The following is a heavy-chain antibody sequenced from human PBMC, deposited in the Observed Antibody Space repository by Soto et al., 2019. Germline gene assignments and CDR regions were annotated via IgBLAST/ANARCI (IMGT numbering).Heavy chain of an antibody. CDR2: VYDSETT. V-gene: IGHV4-59*01. D-gene: IGHD2-15*01. CDR1: GGSLTSYF. CDR3: ARTGCSGGTCPFDY. Sequence: QVQLQESGPGLVRPSETLSLTCTVSGGSLTSYFWSWIRQPPGKGLEWIGYVYDSETTKYNPSLKRRVTISGDTSNNQFSLKLTSVTAADTALYYCARTGCSGGTCPFDYWGQGTLVTVSS. J-gene: IGHJ4*02.